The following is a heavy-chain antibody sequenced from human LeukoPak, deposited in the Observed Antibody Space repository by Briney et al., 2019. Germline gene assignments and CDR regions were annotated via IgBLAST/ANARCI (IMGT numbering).Heavy chain of an antibody. CDR1: GFIFSDYS. Sequence: PGGSLRLSCAASGFIFSDYSMSWIRQPPGKGLEWIGEVNHSGGTNYSPSLKSRVTISLDTSKNQFSLKVNSVTAADTAVYYCATRKIRGIIGHYYSGMDVWGQGTTVTVSS. J-gene: IGHJ6*02. V-gene: IGHV4-34*08. CDR2: VNHSGGT. D-gene: IGHD3-16*02. CDR3: ATRKIRGIIGHYYSGMDV.